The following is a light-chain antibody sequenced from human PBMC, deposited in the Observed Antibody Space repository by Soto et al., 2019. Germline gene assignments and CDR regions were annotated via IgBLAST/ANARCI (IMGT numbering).Light chain of an antibody. J-gene: IGKJ1*01. CDR1: QSVSSSY. CDR3: HQYGGSPRT. V-gene: IGKV3-20*01. CDR2: GAS. Sequence: EIVLTQSPGTLSLSPGERATLSCRASQSVSSSYLAWYQQKPGQAPSLLIYGASSRATGSPDRFSGSGSGTDFTLTISRLEPEDFAVYYCHQYGGSPRTLGQGTKVEIK.